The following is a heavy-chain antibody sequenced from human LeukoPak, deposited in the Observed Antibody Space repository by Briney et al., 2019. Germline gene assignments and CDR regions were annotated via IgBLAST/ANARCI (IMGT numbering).Heavy chain of an antibody. CDR2: ISYDGRNK. V-gene: IGHV3-30*18. CDR3: AKGPLRGTAAAIDY. Sequence: PGRSLRLSCAASGFTFSTYRIHWVRQAPGKGLEWVAVISYDGRNKHYPDSVKGRFTISRDISTDTLWLQMDSLRTEDTAVYYCAKGPLRGTAAAIDYWGQGTLVTVSS. CDR1: GFTFSTYR. J-gene: IGHJ4*02. D-gene: IGHD2-2*01.